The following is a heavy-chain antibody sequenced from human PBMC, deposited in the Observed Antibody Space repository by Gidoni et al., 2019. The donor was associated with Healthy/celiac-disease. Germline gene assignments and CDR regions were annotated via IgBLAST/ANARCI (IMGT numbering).Heavy chain of an antibody. CDR3: ARDKAYCGGDCYWGPGDYYYYYGMDV. Sequence: QVQLVQSRAEVKKPGASEKVSCQASGYTFTSYDINCVRLPTGQGIEWTGRMNPNSGNTGYAQKCQGRVTMTRNNSISTAYMVLSSLRSEDTAVYYCARDKAYCGGDCYWGPGDYYYYYGMDVWGQGTTVTVSS. D-gene: IGHD2-21*02. CDR2: MNPNSGNT. J-gene: IGHJ6*02. V-gene: IGHV1-8*01. CDR1: GYTFTSYD.